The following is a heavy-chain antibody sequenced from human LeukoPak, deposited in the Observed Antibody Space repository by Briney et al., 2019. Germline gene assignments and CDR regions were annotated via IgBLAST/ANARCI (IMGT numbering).Heavy chain of an antibody. CDR3: TRDLYYYGSGSHSIPSY. J-gene: IGHJ4*02. Sequence: PSETLSLTCAVYGGSFSGYYWSWIRQPPGKGLEWIGEINHSGSTNYNPSLKSRVTISVDTSENQFSLKLSSVTAADTAVYYCTRDLYYYGSGSHSIPSYWGQGTLVTVSS. CDR1: GGSFSGYY. D-gene: IGHD3-10*01. CDR2: INHSGST. V-gene: IGHV4-34*01.